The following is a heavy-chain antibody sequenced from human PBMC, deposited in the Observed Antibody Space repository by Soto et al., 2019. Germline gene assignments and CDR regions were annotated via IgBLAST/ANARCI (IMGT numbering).Heavy chain of an antibody. CDR2: IKQDGSET. D-gene: IGHD6-13*01. Sequence: EVQLVESGGGLVQPGGSLRLSCAASGFTFSRYWMSWVRQAPVKGLEWVGNIKQDGSETNYVDFMEGLVTISRDNAENSLYLQMKSLGAGDTAVYYCARLAAAVRGWDVWGQGTTVVVSS. J-gene: IGHJ6*02. V-gene: IGHV3-7*01. CDR3: ARLAAAVRGWDV. CDR1: GFTFSRYW.